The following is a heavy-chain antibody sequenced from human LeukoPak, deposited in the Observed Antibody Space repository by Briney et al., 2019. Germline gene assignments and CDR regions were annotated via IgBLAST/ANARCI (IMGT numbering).Heavy chain of an antibody. CDR1: GGSITSYY. J-gene: IGHJ6*02. CDR2: IHNSGST. V-gene: IGHV4-4*07. CDR3: ARDDLEYTVHYGMDV. D-gene: IGHD2/OR15-2a*01. Sequence: PSGTLSLTCSVSGGSITSYYWSWIRQPAWKGLEWIGRIHNSGSTNHNPSLRGRVTMAVDTSKNQISLKLTSVTAADTAVYYCARDDLEYTVHYGMDVWGQGTTVTVSS.